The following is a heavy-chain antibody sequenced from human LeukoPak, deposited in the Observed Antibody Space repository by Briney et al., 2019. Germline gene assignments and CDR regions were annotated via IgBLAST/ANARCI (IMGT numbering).Heavy chain of an antibody. CDR3: ARRDSVLLWFGH. Sequence: SSETLSLTCAVYGGSFSGYYWSWIRQPPGKGLEWIGEINHSGSTNYNPSLKSRVTISVDTSKNQFSLKLSSVTAADKAVYYCARRDSVLLWFGHWGQGTLVTVSS. J-gene: IGHJ5*02. CDR2: INHSGST. V-gene: IGHV4-34*01. CDR1: GGSFSGYY. D-gene: IGHD3-10*01.